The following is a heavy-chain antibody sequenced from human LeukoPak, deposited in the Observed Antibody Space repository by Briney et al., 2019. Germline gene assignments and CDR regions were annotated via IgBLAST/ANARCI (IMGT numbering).Heavy chain of an antibody. Sequence: ASVKVSCKVSGYTLTELSMHWVRQAPGKGLEWMGGFDPEDGETIYAQKFQGRVTMTEDTSTDTAYMELSSLRSEDTAVYYCATLPPIFRGGSYFRFDYWGQGTLVTVSS. CDR3: ATLPPIFRGGSYFRFDY. V-gene: IGHV1-24*01. D-gene: IGHD1-26*01. J-gene: IGHJ4*02. CDR1: GYTLTELS. CDR2: FDPEDGET.